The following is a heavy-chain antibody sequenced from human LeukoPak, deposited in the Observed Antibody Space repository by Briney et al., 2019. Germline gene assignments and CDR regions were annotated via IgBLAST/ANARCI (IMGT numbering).Heavy chain of an antibody. CDR1: GFTFSSHW. D-gene: IGHD1-26*01. CDR2: ISGGGGST. CDR3: AKGGKWDVTPFDY. Sequence: PGGSLRLSCAASGFTFSSHWMNWVRQAPGKGLEWVSTISGGGGSTYYADSVKGRFTISRDNSKNTLYLQVNSLRAEDTAVYYCAKGGKWDVTPFDYWGQGTLVTVSS. J-gene: IGHJ4*02. V-gene: IGHV3-23*01.